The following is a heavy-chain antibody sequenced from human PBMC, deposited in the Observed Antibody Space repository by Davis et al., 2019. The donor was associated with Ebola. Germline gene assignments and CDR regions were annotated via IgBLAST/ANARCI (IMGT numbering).Heavy chain of an antibody. J-gene: IGHJ6*02. V-gene: IGHV3-74*01. Sequence: HTGGSLRLSCAASGFTFSRHWMHWVRQVPGKGLVWVSRINGDGSRPTYADSVKGRFTISRDNAKNKLYLQMDSLRAEDTAVYYCASQGSYDFWSGYYFDYYYGMDVWGQGTTVTVSS. CDR1: GFTFSRHW. CDR3: ASQGSYDFWSGYYFDYYYGMDV. D-gene: IGHD3-3*01. CDR2: INGDGSRP.